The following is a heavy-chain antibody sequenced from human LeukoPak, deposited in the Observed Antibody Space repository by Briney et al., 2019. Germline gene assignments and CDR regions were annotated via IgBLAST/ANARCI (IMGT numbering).Heavy chain of an antibody. CDR3: ARAECLLYRSHWYFDL. V-gene: IGHV1-69*06. J-gene: IGHJ2*01. CDR2: IIPIFGTA. D-gene: IGHD3-3*01. CDR1: GGTFSSYA. Sequence: GASVKVSCKASGGTFSSYAISWVRQAPGQGLEWMGGIIPIFGTANYAQKFQGRVTITADKSTSTAYMELSSLRSEDTAVYYCARAECLLYRSHWYFDLWGRGTLVTVSS.